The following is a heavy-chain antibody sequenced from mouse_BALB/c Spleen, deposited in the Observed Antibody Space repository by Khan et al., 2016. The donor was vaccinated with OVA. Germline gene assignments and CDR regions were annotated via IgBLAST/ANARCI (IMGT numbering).Heavy chain of an antibody. V-gene: IGHV1-7*01. CDR3: ARVRVDY. CDR2: IDPSTGYI. CDR1: GYTFINYW. Sequence: VQLQQSGAELAKPGASVKMSCRASGYTFINYWMHWVKQRPGQGLEWIGYIDPSTGYIEYNQKFKDKATLATDKSSSTAYMQLSSLTSEDSAVYYCARVRVDYWCQGTTLTVSS. J-gene: IGHJ2*01.